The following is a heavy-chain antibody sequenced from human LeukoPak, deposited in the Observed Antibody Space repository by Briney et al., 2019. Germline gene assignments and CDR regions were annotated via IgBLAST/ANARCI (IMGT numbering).Heavy chain of an antibody. CDR1: GGTFSSYA. CDR3: ARGDDSGYDLAFDY. D-gene: IGHD5-12*01. CDR2: IIPIFGTA. Sequence: GASVKVSCKASGGTFSSYAISWVRQAPGQGLEWMGGIIPIFGTANYAQKFQGRVTITAGESTSTAYMELSSLRSEDTAVYYCARGDDSGYDLAFDYWGQGTLVTVSS. J-gene: IGHJ4*02. V-gene: IGHV1-69*13.